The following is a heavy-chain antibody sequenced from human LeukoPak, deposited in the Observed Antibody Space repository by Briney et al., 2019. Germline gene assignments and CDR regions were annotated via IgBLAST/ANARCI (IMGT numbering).Heavy chain of an antibody. CDR2: ISSSGCTI. Sequence: GGSPRLSCAASGFTFSSYEMNWVRQAPGKGLEWVSYISSSGCTIYYADSVKGRFTISRDNAKNSLYLQMNSLRAEDTAVYYCARGSPYYDILTGYHTAFDYWGQGTLVTVSS. J-gene: IGHJ4*02. D-gene: IGHD3-9*01. CDR3: ARGSPYYDILTGYHTAFDY. CDR1: GFTFSSYE. V-gene: IGHV3-48*03.